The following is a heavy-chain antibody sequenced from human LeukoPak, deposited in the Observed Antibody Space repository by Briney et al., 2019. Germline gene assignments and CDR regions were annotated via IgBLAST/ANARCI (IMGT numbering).Heavy chain of an antibody. CDR2: ISGSGGST. CDR1: GFTFSSYG. J-gene: IGHJ6*03. Sequence: GGTLRLSCAASGFTFSSYGMNWVRQAPGKGLEWVSGISGSGGSTYYADSVKGRFTISRDNSKNTLYLQMNSLRAEDTAVYYCAKADYMDVWGKGTTVTISS. V-gene: IGHV3-23*01. CDR3: AKADYMDV.